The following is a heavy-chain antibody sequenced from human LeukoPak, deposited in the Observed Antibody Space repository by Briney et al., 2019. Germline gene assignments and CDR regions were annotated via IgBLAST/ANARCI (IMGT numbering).Heavy chain of an antibody. J-gene: IGHJ5*02. V-gene: IGHV4-39*07. CDR3: ARDIAARHSSSWFDP. CDR2: IYYSGST. D-gene: IGHD6-6*01. CDR1: GGSISSSSYY. Sequence: SETLSLTCTVSGGSISSSSYYWGWIRQPPGKGLEWIGSIYYSGSTYYNPSLKSRVTIPVDTSKNQFSLKLSSVTAADTAVYYCARDIAARHSSSWFDPWGQGTLVTVSS.